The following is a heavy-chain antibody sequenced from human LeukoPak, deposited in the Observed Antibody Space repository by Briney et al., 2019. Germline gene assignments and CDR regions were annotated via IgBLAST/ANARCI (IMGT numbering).Heavy chain of an antibody. CDR1: GFTFSSYA. Sequence: QPGRSLRLSCAASGFTFSSYAMSWVRQAPGRGLAWVSAISGSGGSTYYADSVKGRFTISRDTSKNTLYLQMNSLRAEDTAVYYCARGRYYDNSVYYYFDYWGQGTLGTVSS. V-gene: IGHV3-23*01. J-gene: IGHJ4*02. D-gene: IGHD3-22*01. CDR3: ARGRYYDNSVYYYFDY. CDR2: ISGSGGST.